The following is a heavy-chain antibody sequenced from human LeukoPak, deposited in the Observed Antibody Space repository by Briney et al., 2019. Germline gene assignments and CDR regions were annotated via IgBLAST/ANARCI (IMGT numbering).Heavy chain of an antibody. Sequence: PSETLSLTCTVSDGSISSYHWSWIRQSAGKGLEWIGRIYSSGSTNYNPSLKSRVTMSVDTSKNQFSLKLSSVTAADTAVYFCARDYGDHAFDCWGQGTLVTVSS. V-gene: IGHV4-4*07. CDR1: DGSISSYH. CDR3: ARDYGDHAFDC. J-gene: IGHJ4*02. D-gene: IGHD4-17*01. CDR2: IYSSGST.